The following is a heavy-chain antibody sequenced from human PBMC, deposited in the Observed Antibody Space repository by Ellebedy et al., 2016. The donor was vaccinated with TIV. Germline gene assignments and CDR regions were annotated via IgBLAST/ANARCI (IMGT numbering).Heavy chain of an antibody. V-gene: IGHV1-18*01. CDR1: GYPFSSFA. D-gene: IGHD2-15*01. CDR3: ARCSGGSCYSGTRFDS. Sequence: ASVKVSXXASGYPFSSFAINWVRQAPGQGLEWMGCVSSYNGNTNYVQKFQGRVTMTTDTSTSTAYLELRSLTFDDTAVYYCARCSGGSCYSGTRFDSWGQGTLVTVSS. CDR2: VSSYNGNT. J-gene: IGHJ4*02.